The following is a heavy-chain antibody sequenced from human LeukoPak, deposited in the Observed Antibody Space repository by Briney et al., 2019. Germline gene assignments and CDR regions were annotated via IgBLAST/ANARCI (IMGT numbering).Heavy chain of an antibody. CDR1: GFTFSSYA. CDR2: ISGSGGST. J-gene: IGHJ4*02. CDR3: AKVLGYSYGLDY. Sequence: GGSLRLSCTASGFTFSSYAMSWVRQAPGKGLEWVSAISGSGGSTYYADSVKGRFTISRDNSKNTLYLQMNSLRAEDTAVYYCAKVLGYSYGLDYWGQGTLVTVSS. V-gene: IGHV3-23*01. D-gene: IGHD5-18*01.